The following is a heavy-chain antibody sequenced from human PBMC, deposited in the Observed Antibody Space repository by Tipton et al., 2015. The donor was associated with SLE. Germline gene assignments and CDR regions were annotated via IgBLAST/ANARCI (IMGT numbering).Heavy chain of an antibody. CDR3: ARARGRYSYGYDAFDI. D-gene: IGHD5-18*01. CDR1: GGSISSHY. CDR2: IYYSGST. J-gene: IGHJ3*02. V-gene: IGHV4-59*08. Sequence: TLSLTCTVSGGSISSHYWSWIRQPPGKGLEWIGSIYYSGSTYYNPSLKSRVTISVDTSKNQFSLKLSSVTAADTAVYYCARARGRYSYGYDAFDIWGQGTMVTVSS.